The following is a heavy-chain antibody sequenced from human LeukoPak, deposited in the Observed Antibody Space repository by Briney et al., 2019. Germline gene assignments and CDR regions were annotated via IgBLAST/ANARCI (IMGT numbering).Heavy chain of an antibody. Sequence: GGSLRLSCAASEFTVSDHYIDWVRPAPGKGLEWVGRSRDKAQSYTTEYAESGKGRFTISSDDSEYSQNMQMRSVKTADSDVYYCAKGYCSGGTCYSGFLWGQVTLVTVAS. CDR1: EFTVSDHY. V-gene: IGHV3-72*01. CDR2: SRDKAQSYTT. D-gene: IGHD2-15*01. CDR3: AKGYCSGGTCYSGFL. J-gene: IGHJ4*02.